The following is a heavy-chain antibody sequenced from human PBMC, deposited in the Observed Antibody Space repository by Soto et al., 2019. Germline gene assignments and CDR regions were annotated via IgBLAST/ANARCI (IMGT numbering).Heavy chain of an antibody. CDR1: GGSISNNNW. CDR2: IYYSGST. Sequence: SETLSLTCVASGGSISNNNWWTWLRQPPGKGLEWIGYIYYSGSTNYNPSLTSRVTISVDTSKNQFSLKLSSVTAADTAVYYCARHRYSYGVYYFDYWGQGTLVTVPQ. D-gene: IGHD5-18*01. J-gene: IGHJ4*02. CDR3: ARHRYSYGVYYFDY. V-gene: IGHV4-59*08.